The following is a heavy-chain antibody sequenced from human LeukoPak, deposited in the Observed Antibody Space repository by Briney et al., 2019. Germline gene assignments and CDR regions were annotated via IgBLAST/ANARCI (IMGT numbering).Heavy chain of an antibody. D-gene: IGHD2-15*01. CDR3: ARASSVVVAATRVWWFDP. CDR1: GGSFSGYY. V-gene: IGHV4-34*01. CDR2: INHSGST. J-gene: IGHJ5*02. Sequence: PSETLSLTCAVYGGSFSGYYWSWIRQPPGKGLEWIGEINHSGSTNYNPSLKSRVTISVDTSKNQFSLKLSSVTAADTAVYYCARASSVVVAATRVWWFDPWGQGTLVTVSS.